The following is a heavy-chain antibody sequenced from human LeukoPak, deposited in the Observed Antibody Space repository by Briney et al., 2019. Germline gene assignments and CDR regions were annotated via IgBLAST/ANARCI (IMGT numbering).Heavy chain of an antibody. V-gene: IGHV1-2*02. J-gene: IGHJ2*01. CDR2: INPNSGGT. D-gene: IGHD1-26*01. Sequence: ASVKVSCKASGYTLTDYYIHWVRQAPGQGLEWMGWINPNSGGTNYAQKFQGRVTMTRDTSISTAYMELSRLRSDDTAVYYCARFIVGAIHYWYFDLWGRGTLVTVSS. CDR1: GYTLTDYY. CDR3: ARFIVGAIHYWYFDL.